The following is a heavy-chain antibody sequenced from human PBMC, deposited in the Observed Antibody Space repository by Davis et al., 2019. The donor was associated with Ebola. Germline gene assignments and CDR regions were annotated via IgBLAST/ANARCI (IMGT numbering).Heavy chain of an antibody. V-gene: IGHV3-21*01. D-gene: IGHD6-19*01. CDR3: ARAPVAGTNFDY. J-gene: IGHJ4*02. Sequence: SVKGRFTISRDNAKNSLDLQMNSLRAEDTAVYYCARAPVAGTNFDYWGQGTLVTVSS.